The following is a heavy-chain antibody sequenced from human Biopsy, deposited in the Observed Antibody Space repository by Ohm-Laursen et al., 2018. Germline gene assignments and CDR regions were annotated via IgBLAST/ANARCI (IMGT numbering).Heavy chain of an antibody. CDR1: GDSISSYY. Sequence: DTLSLTCTVSGDSISSYYWSWIRQSPGKGLEWIGYVYYTGSTGYNPSLQSRVTISVDTSKNHFSLRLRSVTPADTAIYYCARDRGYYSDRTVPGYFDLWGRGTLVTVSS. D-gene: IGHD3-22*01. V-gene: IGHV4-59*01. CDR2: VYYTGST. CDR3: ARDRGYYSDRTVPGYFDL. J-gene: IGHJ2*01.